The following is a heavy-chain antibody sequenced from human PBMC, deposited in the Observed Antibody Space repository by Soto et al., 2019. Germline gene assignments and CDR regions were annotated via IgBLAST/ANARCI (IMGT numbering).Heavy chain of an antibody. CDR3: ANCRLPAIPAAADY. V-gene: IGHV1-46*01. CDR1: GYTFTSFQ. J-gene: IGHJ4*02. CDR2: INPGSGST. D-gene: IGHD2-2*01. Sequence: QVQLVQSGAEVKKPGASVKVSCKTSGYTFTSFQMHWVRQAPGQGLEWMGIINPGSGSTNYAQKFQGTVTMTSDTSTRTIYMELSSLRSEDTAVYYCANCRLPAIPAAADYWGQGTLVTVSS.